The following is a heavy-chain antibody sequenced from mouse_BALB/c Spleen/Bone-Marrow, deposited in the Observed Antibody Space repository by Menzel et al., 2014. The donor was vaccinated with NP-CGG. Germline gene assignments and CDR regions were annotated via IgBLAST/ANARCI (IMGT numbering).Heavy chain of an antibody. Sequence: VQLQQSGAELAKPGASVKMSCKASGYTFTSYWMHWVKQRPGQGLEWIGYINPSTGYTEYNQKFKDKATLTADKSSSTAYMQLSSLTSEDSAVYYCARRAVRYFDYWGHGTTLTVSS. V-gene: IGHV1-7*01. J-gene: IGHJ2*01. D-gene: IGHD2-13*01. CDR2: INPSTGYT. CDR3: ARRAVRYFDY. CDR1: GYTFTSYW.